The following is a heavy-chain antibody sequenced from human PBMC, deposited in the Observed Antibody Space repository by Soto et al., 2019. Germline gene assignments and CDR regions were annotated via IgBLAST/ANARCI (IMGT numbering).Heavy chain of an antibody. D-gene: IGHD2-15*01. CDR1: GYTFTSYA. V-gene: IGHV1-3*01. CDR3: ARGPGGPDGPCDY. Sequence: QVQLVQSGAEVKKPGASVKVSCKASGYTFTSYAMHWVRQAPGQRLEWMGWINAGNGNTKYSQKLQGRVTITRDTSASTAYMELGSLRSYGTAVYYCARGPGGPDGPCDYWGQGTLVTVSS. J-gene: IGHJ4*02. CDR2: INAGNGNT.